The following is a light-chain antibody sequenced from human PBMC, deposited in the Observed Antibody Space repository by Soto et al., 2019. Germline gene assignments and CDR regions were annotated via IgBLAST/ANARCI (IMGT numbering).Light chain of an antibody. J-gene: IGLJ2*01. V-gene: IGLV1-51*01. Sequence: QSVLTQPPSVSAAPRQKVTISCSGGTSNIGDNYVCWYQQVPGTAPKLHIYDNNERPPAIPGRFSGSKSGTSATLGITGLQPGDVADYYCVAWDCSLGVVVFGGGTKLTVL. CDR1: TSNIGDNY. CDR2: DNN. CDR3: VAWDCSLGVVV.